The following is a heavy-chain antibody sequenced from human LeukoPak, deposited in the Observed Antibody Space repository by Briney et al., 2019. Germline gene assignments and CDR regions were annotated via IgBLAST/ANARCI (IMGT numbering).Heavy chain of an antibody. CDR2: FYTSESI. D-gene: IGHD3-22*01. Sequence: SETLSLTCTVSGDSISDYYWSWIRQPAGKGLERIGRFYTSESIDYNPSLKSRVIMSVDTSKNQFSLKLYSVTAADTAVYYCARDGDYYDSSGSFDSWGQGTLVTVSS. V-gene: IGHV4-4*07. J-gene: IGHJ4*02. CDR3: ARDGDYYDSSGSFDS. CDR1: GDSISDYY.